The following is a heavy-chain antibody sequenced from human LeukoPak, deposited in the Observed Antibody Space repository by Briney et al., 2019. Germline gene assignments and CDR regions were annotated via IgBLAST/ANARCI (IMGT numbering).Heavy chain of an antibody. V-gene: IGHV1-18*01. D-gene: IGHD3-3*01. CDR1: GYTFTSYG. Sequence: GASVKVSCKASGYTFTSYGISWVRQAPGQGLEWMGWISAYNGNTNYAQKLQGRVTMTTDTSTSTAYMELRSLRSDDTAVYYCASGLDDFWSGYSSEDYWGQGTLVTVSS. CDR2: ISAYNGNT. CDR3: ASGLDDFWSGYSSEDY. J-gene: IGHJ4*02.